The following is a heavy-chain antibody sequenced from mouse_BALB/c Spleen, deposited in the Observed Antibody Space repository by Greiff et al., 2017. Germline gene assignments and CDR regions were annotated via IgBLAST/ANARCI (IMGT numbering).Heavy chain of an antibody. V-gene: IGHV5-6*01. Sequence: EVKLQESGGDLVKPGGSLKLSCAASGFTFSSYGMSWVRQTPDKRLEWVATISSGGSYTYYPDSVKGRFTISRDNAKNTLYLQMSSLKSEDTAMYYCARSPLTYWGQGTLVSVSA. CDR2: ISSGGSYT. CDR3: ARSPLTY. CDR1: GFTFSSYG. J-gene: IGHJ3*01.